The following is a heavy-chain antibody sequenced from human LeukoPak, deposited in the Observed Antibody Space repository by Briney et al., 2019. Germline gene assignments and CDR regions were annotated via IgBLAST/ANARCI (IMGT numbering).Heavy chain of an antibody. CDR3: ARDPGGDYGGD. CDR2: INPGGGST. V-gene: IGHV1-46*01. Sequence: GASVKVSFKASGYTFTSYYMHWVRQAPGQGLEWMGIINPGGGSTSYAQKFQGRVTMTRDTSTSTVYMELSSLRSEDTAVYYCARDPGGDYGGDWGQGTLVTVSS. CDR1: GYTFTSYY. J-gene: IGHJ4*02. D-gene: IGHD4-23*01.